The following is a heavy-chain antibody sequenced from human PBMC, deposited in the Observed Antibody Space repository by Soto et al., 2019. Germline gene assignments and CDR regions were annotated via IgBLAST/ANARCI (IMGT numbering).Heavy chain of an antibody. D-gene: IGHD7-27*01. CDR2: INPNSGGT. Sequence: ASVKVSCKASGYTFTGYYMHWVRQAPGQGLEWMGWINPNSGGTNYAQKFQGRVTMTRDTSISTAYMELSRLRSDDTVVYYCARSRRWGDAFDIWGQGTMVTVSS. V-gene: IGHV1-2*02. CDR3: ARSRRWGDAFDI. J-gene: IGHJ3*02. CDR1: GYTFTGYY.